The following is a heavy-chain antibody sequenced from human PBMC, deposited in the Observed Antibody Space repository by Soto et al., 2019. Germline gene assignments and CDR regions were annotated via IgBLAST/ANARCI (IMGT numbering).Heavy chain of an antibody. V-gene: IGHV4-30-4*01. CDR1: GGSIRNGDYY. J-gene: IGHJ4*02. CDR3: VTVNLVGAAYYFDY. CDR2: VYYSGTT. D-gene: IGHD1-26*01. Sequence: KTSETLSLTCTVSGGSIRNGDYYWGWIRQPPGKGLEWIGYVYYSGTTYSHPSPNSRVSISVDTSENQFSLRLTSVTAADTAVYYCVTVNLVGAAYYFDYWGPGTLVTVSS.